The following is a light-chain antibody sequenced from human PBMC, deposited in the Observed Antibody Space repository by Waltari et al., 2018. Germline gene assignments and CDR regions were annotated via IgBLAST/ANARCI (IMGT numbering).Light chain of an antibody. V-gene: IGKV3-15*01. Sequence: EIVVPQSPATLSVSAGDRGTLSCRASQNVGTSVAWYQQKPGQNPRLLIFGAYSRASGVPARFSGSGSGTDFTLAISSLQSEDFAVYYCQKYEDWPRHSFGGGTKVQIE. CDR1: QNVGTS. CDR2: GAY. J-gene: IGKJ4*01. CDR3: QKYEDWPRHS.